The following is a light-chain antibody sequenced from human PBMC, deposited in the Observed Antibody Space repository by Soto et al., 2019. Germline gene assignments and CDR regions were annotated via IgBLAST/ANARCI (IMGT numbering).Light chain of an antibody. Sequence: QSALTQPASVSGSPGQSITISCTGTSSDVGAYDFVSWYQQHPDKAPKLMIYEVSNRPSGVSNRFSGSKSVNTATLTISGLQAEDEADYYRRSYTISSTRVFGTGTKVTVL. CDR3: RSYTISSTRV. CDR1: SSDVGAYDF. V-gene: IGLV2-14*03. CDR2: EVS. J-gene: IGLJ1*01.